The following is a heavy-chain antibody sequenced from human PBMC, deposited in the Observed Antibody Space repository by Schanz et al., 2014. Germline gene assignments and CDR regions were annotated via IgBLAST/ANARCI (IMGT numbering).Heavy chain of an antibody. CDR3: VTEKRMESGTWAKAFDI. Sequence: QVQLVQSGAEVKKPGASVKVSCKASGYTFTSYDINWVRQAPGQGLEWMGWMNPNSGNTGYAQKFQGRVTMTRHTSISTAYMELSSLRSEDTAVYYCVTEKRMESGTWAKAFDIWGQGTWVTVSS. V-gene: IGHV1-8*02. CDR2: MNPNSGNT. D-gene: IGHD3-3*01. CDR1: GYTFTSYD. J-gene: IGHJ3*02.